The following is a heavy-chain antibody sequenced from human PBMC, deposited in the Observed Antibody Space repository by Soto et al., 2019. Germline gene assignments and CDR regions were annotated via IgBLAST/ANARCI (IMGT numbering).Heavy chain of an antibody. CDR3: ARDGGYCSGGSCSSDAFDI. CDR1: GFTVSSNY. V-gene: IGHV3-66*01. D-gene: IGHD2-15*01. CDR2: IYSGGST. Sequence: EVQLVESGGGLVQPGGSLRLSCAASGFTVSSNYMSWVRQAPGKGLEWVSVIYSGGSTYYADSVKGRFTISRDNSKNTLYLQMNSLRAEDTAVYYCARDGGYCSGGSCSSDAFDIWGQGTMVTVSS. J-gene: IGHJ3*02.